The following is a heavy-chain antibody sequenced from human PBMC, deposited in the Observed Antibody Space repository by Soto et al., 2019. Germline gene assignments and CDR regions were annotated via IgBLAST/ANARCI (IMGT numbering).Heavy chain of an antibody. CDR1: GFSLTTSGVG. D-gene: IGHD2-8*02. V-gene: IGHV2-5*02. Sequence: SGPTLVNPTLPLTLTCCFSGFSLTTSGVGVGWVRPSPEKALEWLALIFWDDDKRYSPSLRSRLTIAKDTSKNQVVLTLTNVEPVDTATYYCARILTATGGHFDSWGQGALVTVSS. J-gene: IGHJ4*02. CDR2: IFWDDDK. CDR3: ARILTATGGHFDS.